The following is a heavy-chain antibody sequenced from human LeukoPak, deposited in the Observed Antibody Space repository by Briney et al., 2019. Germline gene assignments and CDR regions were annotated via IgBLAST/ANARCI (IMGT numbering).Heavy chain of an antibody. CDR2: INHSGST. Sequence: SETLSLTCAVYGGSFSGYYWSWIRQPPGKGLEWIGEINHSGSTNYNPSLKSRVTISVDTFKNQFSLKLSSVTAADTAVYYCARALPAYCGGDCYADPYYFDYWGQGTLVTVSS. CDR3: ARALPAYCGGDCYADPYYFDY. D-gene: IGHD2-21*02. V-gene: IGHV4-34*01. CDR1: GGSFSGYY. J-gene: IGHJ4*02.